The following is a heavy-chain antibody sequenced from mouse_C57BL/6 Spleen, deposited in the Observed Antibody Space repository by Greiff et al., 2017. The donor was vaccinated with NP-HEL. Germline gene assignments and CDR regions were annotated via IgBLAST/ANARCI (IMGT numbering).Heavy chain of an antibody. J-gene: IGHJ3*01. V-gene: IGHV14-3*01. D-gene: IGHD1-1*01. CDR2: IDPANGNT. CDR1: GFNIKNSY. CDR3: VPYSYGSSPFAY. Sequence: EVQLQQSVAELVRPGASVKLSCTASGFNIKNSYMHWVKQRPEQGLEWIGRIDPANGNTKYAPKFQGKATITADTSSNTAYLQLSSLTSKDTAIYYCVPYSYGSSPFAYWGQGTLVTVSA.